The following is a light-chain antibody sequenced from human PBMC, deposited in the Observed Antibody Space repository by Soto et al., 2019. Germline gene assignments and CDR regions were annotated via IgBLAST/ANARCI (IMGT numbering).Light chain of an antibody. CDR3: QSYDSSLSAL. Sequence: SVLTQPPSVSGAPGQRVTISCTGSSSNIGAGYDVHWYQQLPGTAPKLLIYGNSNRPSGVPDRFSGSKSGTSASLAITGLQAEDEAEYYCQSYDSSLSALFGGGTKLTVL. CDR2: GNS. J-gene: IGLJ3*02. CDR1: SSNIGAGYD. V-gene: IGLV1-40*01.